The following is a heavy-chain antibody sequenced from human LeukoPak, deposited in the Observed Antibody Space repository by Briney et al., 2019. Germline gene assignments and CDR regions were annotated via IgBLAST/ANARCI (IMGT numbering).Heavy chain of an antibody. CDR1: ASPFSSYS. D-gene: IGHD3-10*01. CDR2: ISGTSTYI. Sequence: PGGSLRLSCAVSASPFSSYSLNWVRQAPGRGLEWVSSISGTSTYIHYADSVRGRFTISRDNVKASLYLELNSLRGDDTAVYYCAAYYYGSKSRALEHWGQGILVTVSS. CDR3: AAYYYGSKSRALEH. V-gene: IGHV3-21*01. J-gene: IGHJ4*02.